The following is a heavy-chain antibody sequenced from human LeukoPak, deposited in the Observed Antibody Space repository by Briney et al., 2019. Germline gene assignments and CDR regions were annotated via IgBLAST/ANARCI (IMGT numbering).Heavy chain of an antibody. CDR3: ARDEVAYYYYYGMDV. Sequence: PGGSLRLSCAASGFTFSSYVMHWVRQAPGRGLEWVAFTSYDGSNKYYADSVKGRFTISRDNSKNTLYLQMNSLRDEDTAMYYCARDEVAYYYYYGMDVWGQGTTVTVSS. D-gene: IGHD2-15*01. V-gene: IGHV3-30-3*01. CDR1: GFTFSSYV. J-gene: IGHJ6*02. CDR2: TSYDGSNK.